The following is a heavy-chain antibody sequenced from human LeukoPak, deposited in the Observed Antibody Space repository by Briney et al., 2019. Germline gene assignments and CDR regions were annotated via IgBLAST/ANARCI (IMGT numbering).Heavy chain of an antibody. CDR3: TRGPGEILTGHGPNPPIDI. J-gene: IGHJ3*02. CDR1: GFTFGDYA. Sequence: GGSLRLSCTASGFTFGDYAMSWVRQAPGKGLEWVGFIRSKAYGGTTEYAASVKGRFTISRDDSKSIAYLQMNSLKTEDTAVYYCTRGPGEILTGHGPNPPIDIWAQGTMATVSS. V-gene: IGHV3-49*04. D-gene: IGHD3-9*01. CDR2: IRSKAYGGTT.